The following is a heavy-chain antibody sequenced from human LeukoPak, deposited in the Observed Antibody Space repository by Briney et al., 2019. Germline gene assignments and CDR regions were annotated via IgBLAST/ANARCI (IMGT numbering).Heavy chain of an antibody. CDR2: ISWNSGSI. CDR1: GFTFDDYA. D-gene: IGHD3-22*01. Sequence: PGRSLRLSCAASGFTFDDYAMHWVRQAPGKGLEWVSGISWNSGSIGYADSVKGRFTISRDNAKNSLYLQMNSLRAEDTALYYCAKGPHYYDSSGYYYFDYWGQGTLVTVSS. J-gene: IGHJ4*02. V-gene: IGHV3-9*01. CDR3: AKGPHYYDSSGYYYFDY.